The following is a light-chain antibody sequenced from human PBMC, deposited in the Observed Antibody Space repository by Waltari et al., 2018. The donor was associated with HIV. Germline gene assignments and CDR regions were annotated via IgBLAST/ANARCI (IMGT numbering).Light chain of an antibody. CDR2: DAS. J-gene: IGKJ4*01. CDR3: QQYYRSPLT. V-gene: IGKV3-20*01. Sequence: DIVLLQSPGALSLSPGEGATLPCSASQSVSSNSLAWYQYKPGQAPRLLIYDASMRATGIPDRFSGGGSGTDFTLTISRLEPEDFAVYYCQQYYRSPLTFGGGTKVEIK. CDR1: QSVSSNS.